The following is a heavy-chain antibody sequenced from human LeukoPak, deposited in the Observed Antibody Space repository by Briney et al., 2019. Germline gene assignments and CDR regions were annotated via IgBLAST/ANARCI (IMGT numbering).Heavy chain of an antibody. CDR2: ISSSGSTI. CDR3: ARCLMVAGNDWFDP. CDR1: GFTFSSYE. V-gene: IGHV3-48*03. J-gene: IGHJ5*02. Sequence: HPGGSLRLSCAASGFTFSSYEMNWVRQAPGKGLEWVSYISSSGSTIYYADSVKGRFTISRDNSKNTLYLQMNSLRAEDTAVYYCARCLMVAGNDWFDPWGQGTLVTVSS. D-gene: IGHD6-19*01.